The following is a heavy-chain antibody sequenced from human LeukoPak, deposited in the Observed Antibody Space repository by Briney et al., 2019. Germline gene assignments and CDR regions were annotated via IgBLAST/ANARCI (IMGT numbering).Heavy chain of an antibody. J-gene: IGHJ6*03. D-gene: IGHD3-10*01. CDR2: IRYDGSNK. CDR3: AKVGSGEPYYYYYYMDV. V-gene: IGHV3-30*02. Sequence: PGGSLRLSCAASGFTFSSYGMHWVRQAPGKGLEWVAFIRYDGSNKYYADSVKGRFTISRDNSKNTLYLQMNSLRAEDTAVYYCAKVGSGEPYYYYYYMDVWGKGTTVTVSS. CDR1: GFTFSSYG.